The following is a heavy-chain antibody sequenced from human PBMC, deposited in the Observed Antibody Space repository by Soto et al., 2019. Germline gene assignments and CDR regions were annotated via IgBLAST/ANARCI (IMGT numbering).Heavy chain of an antibody. V-gene: IGHV1-46*01. D-gene: IGHD3-22*01. J-gene: IGHJ5*02. CDR2: INPSGGGT. CDR1: GYTFTSYY. CDR3: ARDRNVRDYYDSSGQSAWFDP. Sequence: ASVKVSCKASGYTFTSYYIHWVRQAPGQGLEWMGIINPSGGGTSYAQKFQGRVTMTRDTSTSTVYMELSSLRSEDTAVYYCARDRNVRDYYDSSGQSAWFDPWGQGTLVTVSS.